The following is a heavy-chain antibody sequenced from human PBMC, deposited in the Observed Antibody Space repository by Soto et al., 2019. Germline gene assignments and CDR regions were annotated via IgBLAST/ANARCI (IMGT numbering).Heavy chain of an antibody. D-gene: IGHD1-7*01. Sequence: PSETLSLTCTVSGGSISSGGYYWSWIRQHPGKGLEWIGYIYYSGSTYYNPSLKSRVTISVDTYKNQFSLKLSSVTAADTAVYYCARHRNFNGFYYFDYWGQGTMVTVSS. CDR2: IYYSGST. CDR3: ARHRNFNGFYYFDY. CDR1: GGSISSGGYY. J-gene: IGHJ4*02. V-gene: IGHV4-31*03.